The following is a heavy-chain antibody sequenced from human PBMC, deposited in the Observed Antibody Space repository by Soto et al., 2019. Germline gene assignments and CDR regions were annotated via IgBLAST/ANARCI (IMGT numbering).Heavy chain of an antibody. CDR1: GGSISSGCYS. CDR2: IYHSGST. J-gene: IGHJ3*02. V-gene: IGHV4-30-2*01. Sequence: TLSLTCAVSGGSISSGCYSWSWIRQPPGKGLEWIGYIYHSGSTYYNPSLKSRVTISVDRSKNQFSLKLSSVTAADTAVYYCARRIAAAGTPNDAFDIWGQGTMVTVSS. D-gene: IGHD6-13*01. CDR3: ARRIAAAGTPNDAFDI.